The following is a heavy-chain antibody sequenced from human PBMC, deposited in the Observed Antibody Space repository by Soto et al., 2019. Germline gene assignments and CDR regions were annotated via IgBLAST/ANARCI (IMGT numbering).Heavy chain of an antibody. CDR2: ISYDGSNK. Sequence: QVQLVESGGGVVQPGRSLRLSCAASGFTFSSYAMHWVRQAPGKGLEWVAVISYDGSNKYYADSVKGRFTISRDNSKHTLYLQMNSLRAEDTAVYYCARDPGPRPNYYYYGMDVWGQGTTVTVSS. D-gene: IGHD1-1*01. CDR3: ARDPGPRPNYYYYGMDV. J-gene: IGHJ6*02. CDR1: GFTFSSYA. V-gene: IGHV3-30-3*01.